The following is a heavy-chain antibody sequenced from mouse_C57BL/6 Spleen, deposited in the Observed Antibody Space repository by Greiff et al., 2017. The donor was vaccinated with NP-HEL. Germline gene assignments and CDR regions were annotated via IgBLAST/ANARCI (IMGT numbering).Heavy chain of an antibody. CDR3: ARDYGSSYLYYYAMDY. D-gene: IGHD1-1*01. CDR2: ISYDGSN. V-gene: IGHV3-6*01. Sequence: EVKLQESGPGLVKPSQSLSLTCSVTGYSITSGYYWNWIRQFPGNKLEWMGYISYDGSNNYNPSLKNRISITRDTSKNQFFLKLNSVTTEDTATYYCARDYGSSYLYYYAMDYWGQGTSVTVSS. J-gene: IGHJ4*01. CDR1: GYSITSGYY.